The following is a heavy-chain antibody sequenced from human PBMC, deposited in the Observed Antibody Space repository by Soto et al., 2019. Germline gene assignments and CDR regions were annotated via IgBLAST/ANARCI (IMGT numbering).Heavy chain of an antibody. CDR1: GYTFTSYA. D-gene: IGHD2-15*01. Sequence: ASVKVSCKASGYTFTSYAMHWVRQAPGQRLEWMGWISAYNGNTNYAQKLQGRVTMTTDTSTSTAYMELRSLRSDDTAVYYCAIGYCSGGSCSSNWFDPWGQGTLVTVS. CDR2: ISAYNGNT. V-gene: IGHV1-18*01. CDR3: AIGYCSGGSCSSNWFDP. J-gene: IGHJ5*02.